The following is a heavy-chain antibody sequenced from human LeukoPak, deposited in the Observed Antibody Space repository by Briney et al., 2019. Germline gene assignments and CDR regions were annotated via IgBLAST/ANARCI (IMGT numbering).Heavy chain of an antibody. Sequence: PSETLSLTCAVYGGSFSGYYWSWIRQPPGKGLEWIGEINHSGGTNYNPSLKSRVTISVDTSKNQFSLKLSSVTAADTAVYYCARGGSSGRYYYYYMDVWGKGTTVTVSS. CDR3: ARGGSSGRYYYYYMDV. D-gene: IGHD6-19*01. CDR1: GGSFSGYY. CDR2: INHSGGT. V-gene: IGHV4-34*01. J-gene: IGHJ6*03.